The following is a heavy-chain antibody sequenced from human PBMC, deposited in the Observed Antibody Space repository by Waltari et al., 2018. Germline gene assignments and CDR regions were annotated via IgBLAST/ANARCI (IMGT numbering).Heavy chain of an antibody. Sequence: QVQLVQSGAEVKKPGSSVKVSCKASGGTFSSYAISWVRQAPGQGLEWMGGIIPIFGTANSAQKFQGRVTITADKSTSTAYMELSSLRSEDTAVYYCARAPTLILTAEGWFDPWGQGTLVTVSS. J-gene: IGHJ5*02. CDR3: ARAPTLILTAEGWFDP. CDR1: GGTFSSYA. D-gene: IGHD3-9*01. CDR2: IIPIFGTA. V-gene: IGHV1-69*14.